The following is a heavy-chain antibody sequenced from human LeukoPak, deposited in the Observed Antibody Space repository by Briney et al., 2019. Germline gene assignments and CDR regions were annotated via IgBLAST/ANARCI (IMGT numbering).Heavy chain of an antibody. J-gene: IGHJ4*02. D-gene: IGHD3-10*01. CDR2: IYTSGST. CDR1: GGSISSCY. V-gene: IGHV4-4*07. Sequence: SETLSLTCTVSGGSISSCYWSWIRQPAGKGLEWIGRIYTSGSTNYNPSLKSRVTMSVDTSKNQFSLKLSSVTAADTAVYYCARDQGVTMVRGVPGDSWGQGTLVTVSS. CDR3: ARDQGVTMVRGVPGDS.